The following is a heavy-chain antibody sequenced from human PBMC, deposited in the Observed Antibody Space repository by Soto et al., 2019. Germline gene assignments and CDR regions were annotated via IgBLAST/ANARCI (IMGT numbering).Heavy chain of an antibody. CDR3: ARDRLVPYGYGMDV. V-gene: IGHV3-33*01. CDR1: GFTFRSYG. Sequence: QMQLVESGGGVVQPGRSLRLSCAASGFTFRSYGIHWVRQAPGKGLEWVALIWFDGSKKYYVDSVKGRLAVSRDNSKNTLYLQMNSLRVEETAVYYCARDRLVPYGYGMDVWGQGTTVTVSS. CDR2: IWFDGSKK. J-gene: IGHJ6*02. D-gene: IGHD2-2*01.